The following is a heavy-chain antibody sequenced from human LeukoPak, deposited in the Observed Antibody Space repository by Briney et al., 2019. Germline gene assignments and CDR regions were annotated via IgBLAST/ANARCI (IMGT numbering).Heavy chain of an antibody. J-gene: IGHJ4*02. CDR2: IYYSGST. Sequence: SETLSLTCTVSGGSISSYYWSWIRQSPGKGLEWIGYIYYSGSTNYNPSLKSRVTISVDTSKNQFSLKLSSVTAADTAVYYCARQPNSSGWYVSGYFDYWGQGTLVTVSS. CDR1: GGSISSYY. D-gene: IGHD6-19*01. V-gene: IGHV4-59*08. CDR3: ARQPNSSGWYVSGYFDY.